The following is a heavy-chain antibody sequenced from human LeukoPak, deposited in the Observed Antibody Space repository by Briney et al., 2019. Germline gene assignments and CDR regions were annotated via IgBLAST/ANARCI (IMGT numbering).Heavy chain of an antibody. CDR2: ISAYNGNT. V-gene: IGHV1-18*01. Sequence: ASVKVSCKASGYNFTNYGIAWERQAPGQGLEWMGWISAYNGNTNYARKFQGRVTMTTDTSTSTAYMELRSLRSDDTAAYFCARDLVGATISGYWGQGTLVTVSS. D-gene: IGHD1-26*01. J-gene: IGHJ4*02. CDR3: ARDLVGATISGY. CDR1: GYNFTNYG.